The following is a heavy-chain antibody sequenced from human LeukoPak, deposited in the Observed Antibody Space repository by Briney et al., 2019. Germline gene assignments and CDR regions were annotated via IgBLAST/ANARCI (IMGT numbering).Heavy chain of an antibody. V-gene: IGHV3-30*02. CDR3: AKERRGYYSEY. CDR2: IWYDGSNK. Sequence: QPGGSLRLSCAASGFTFSSYGMHWVRQAPGKGLEWVAVIWYDGSNKYYADSVKGRFTISRDNSKNTLYLQMNNLRAEDTAVYYCAKERRGYYSEYWGQGTQVTVSS. D-gene: IGHD3-22*01. CDR1: GFTFSSYG. J-gene: IGHJ4*02.